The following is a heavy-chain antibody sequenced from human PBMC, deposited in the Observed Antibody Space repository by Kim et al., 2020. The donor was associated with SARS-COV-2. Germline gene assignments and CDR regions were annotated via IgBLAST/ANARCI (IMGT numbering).Heavy chain of an antibody. CDR3: AAFPPSMAMVRGVI. J-gene: IGHJ4*02. V-gene: IGHV4-59*01. D-gene: IGHD3-10*01. CDR1: GGSISSYY. CDR2: IYYSGST. Sequence: SETLSLTCTVSGGSISSYYWSWIRQPPGKGLEWIGYIYYSGSTNYNPSLKSRVTISVDTSKNQFSLKLSSVTAADTPVYYCAAFPPSMAMVRGVIWGQGT.